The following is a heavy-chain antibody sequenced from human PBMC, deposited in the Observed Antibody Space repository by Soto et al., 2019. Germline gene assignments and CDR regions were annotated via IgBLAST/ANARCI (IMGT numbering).Heavy chain of an antibody. V-gene: IGHV3-23*01. CDR1: GFPFSSYA. Sequence: EVQLLESGGGLVQPGGSLRLSCAASGFPFSSYAMSWVRHAPDKGLEWVSAIGFTGDSTFYADSVKGRFTISRDNSKNTLYLQMNSLRAEDTAVYFCARRFSSSSFYFDYWGQGTPVTVSS. J-gene: IGHJ4*02. CDR2: IGFTGDST. D-gene: IGHD6-6*01. CDR3: ARRFSSSSFYFDY.